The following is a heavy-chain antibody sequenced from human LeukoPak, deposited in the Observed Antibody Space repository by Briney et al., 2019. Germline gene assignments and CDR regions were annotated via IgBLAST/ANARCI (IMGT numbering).Heavy chain of an antibody. Sequence: GGSLRLPCAASGFTFSSCAMNWVRQAPGKGLEWVSGISGSGGYTNHADSVKGRFTISRDNSKNTLYLQMNSLRAEDTAVYYCAKDLGYSYEYYFDYWGQGTLVTVSS. CDR3: AKDLGYSYEYYFDY. V-gene: IGHV3-23*01. J-gene: IGHJ4*02. D-gene: IGHD5-18*01. CDR2: ISGSGGYT. CDR1: GFTFSSCA.